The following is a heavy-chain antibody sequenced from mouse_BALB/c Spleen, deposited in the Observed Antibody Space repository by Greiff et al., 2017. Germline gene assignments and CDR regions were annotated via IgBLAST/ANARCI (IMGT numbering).Heavy chain of an antibody. J-gene: IGHJ4*01. Sequence: QVQLKESGPGLVAPSQSLSITCTASGFSLTSYGVHWVRQPPGKGLEWLGVMWAGGSTNYNSALMSRLSINKDNSKSQVFLKMNSLQTDDTAMYYCARGGDYYGRSYAMDYWGQGTSVTVSS. D-gene: IGHD1-1*01. CDR2: MWAGGST. CDR3: ARGGDYYGRSYAMDY. V-gene: IGHV2-9*02. CDR1: GFSLTSYG.